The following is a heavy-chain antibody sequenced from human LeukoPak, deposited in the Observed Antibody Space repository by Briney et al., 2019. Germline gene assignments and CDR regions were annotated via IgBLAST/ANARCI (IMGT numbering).Heavy chain of an antibody. V-gene: IGHV3-30*03. D-gene: IGHD4-11*01. J-gene: IGHJ4*02. Sequence: PGGSLRLSCSASGFTFSSFGIHWVRQAPGKGLEWVAVISYDGSNKYYADSVKGRFTISRDNSKNTLYLQMNSLRAEDTAVYYCARDPHSILDYWGQGTLVTVSS. CDR2: ISYDGSNK. CDR3: ARDPHSILDY. CDR1: GFTFSSFG.